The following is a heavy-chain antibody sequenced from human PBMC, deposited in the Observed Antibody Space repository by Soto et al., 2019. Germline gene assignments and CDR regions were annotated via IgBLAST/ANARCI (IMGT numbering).Heavy chain of an antibody. CDR1: GFSFSSYW. CDR3: AREYYYDSSGYPTLDY. V-gene: IGHV3-7*01. Sequence: GXSLRLSCAASGFSFSSYWMSFVRQAPCKGLEWVSNIKGDGSEENYADSVKGRFTISRDNSKNTLYLQMNSLRAEDTAVYYCAREYYYDSSGYPTLDYWGQGTLVTVSS. J-gene: IGHJ4*02. CDR2: IKGDGSEE. D-gene: IGHD3-22*01.